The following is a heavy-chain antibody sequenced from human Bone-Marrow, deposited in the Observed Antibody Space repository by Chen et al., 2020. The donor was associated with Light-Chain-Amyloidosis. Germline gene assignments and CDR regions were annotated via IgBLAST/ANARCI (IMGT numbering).Heavy chain of an antibody. V-gene: IGHV5-51*01. J-gene: IGHJ4*02. CDR3: ARRRDGYNFDY. Sequence: EVQLEQSGPEVNKPGESLKISCKGSGYTFPNYWIGWVRQMPGKGLEWMGVIYPDDSDARYSPSFEGHFPLSADKSLPPSYLQWRSLKASDTAMYYCARRRDGYNFDYWGQGTLVTVSS. CDR1: GYTFPNYW. CDR2: IYPDDSDA. D-gene: IGHD5-12*01.